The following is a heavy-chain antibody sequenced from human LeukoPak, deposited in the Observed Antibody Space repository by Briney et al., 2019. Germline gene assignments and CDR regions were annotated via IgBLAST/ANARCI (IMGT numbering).Heavy chain of an antibody. J-gene: IGHJ5*02. CDR3: ARGYSKLGFDWFDP. Sequence: ASVKVSCKASGYTFTNFDINWVRQATGQGLEWMGWMNPKTGNTGSAQKFQGRVTITRNTSISTAYMELSSLRSEDTAVYYCARGYSKLGFDWFDPWGQGTLVTVSS. CDR1: GYTFTNFD. D-gene: IGHD2-21*01. CDR2: MNPKTGNT. V-gene: IGHV1-8*01.